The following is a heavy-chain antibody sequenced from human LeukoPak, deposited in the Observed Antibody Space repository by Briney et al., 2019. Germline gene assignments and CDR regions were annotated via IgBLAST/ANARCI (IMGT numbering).Heavy chain of an antibody. J-gene: IGHJ4*02. CDR1: GFTFDDYA. Sequence: PGRSLRLSCAASGFTFDDYAMHWVRHAPGKGLEWVSGISWNSGSIGYADSVKGRFTISRDNAKNSLYLQMNSLRAEDTALYYCAKGPMVRGVPYYFDYWGQGTPVTVSS. CDR2: ISWNSGSI. CDR3: AKGPMVRGVPYYFDY. D-gene: IGHD3-10*01. V-gene: IGHV3-9*01.